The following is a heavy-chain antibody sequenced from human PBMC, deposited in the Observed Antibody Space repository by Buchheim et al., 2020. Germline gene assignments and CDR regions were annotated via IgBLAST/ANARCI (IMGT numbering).Heavy chain of an antibody. CDR2: MNPNSGNT. CDR3: ARGSLYCTGGVCYPQSGWFDP. CDR1: GYTFTSYD. Sequence: QVQLVQSGAEVKKPGASVKVSCKASGYTFTSYDINWVRQATGQGLEWMGWMNPNSGNTGYAQNFQGRVTMTRTTSISTASMELSSLRSEDTAVYYCARGSLYCTGGVCYPQSGWFDPWGQGTL. V-gene: IGHV1-8*01. J-gene: IGHJ5*02. D-gene: IGHD2-8*02.